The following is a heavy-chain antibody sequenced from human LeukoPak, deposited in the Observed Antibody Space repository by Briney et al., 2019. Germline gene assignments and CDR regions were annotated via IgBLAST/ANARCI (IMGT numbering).Heavy chain of an antibody. CDR3: ARGKRGYSHL. J-gene: IGHJ5*02. CDR1: GGCICGHY. D-gene: IGHD5-18*01. CDR2: IYYSGST. V-gene: IGHV4-59*11. Sequence: SETLSLICTVRGGCICGHYCCWLRQPPGKGLEWIGYIYYSGSTNYNPSLKSRVTISVDTSKNQFSLKLSSVTAADTAVYYCARGKRGYSHLWGQGTLVTVSS.